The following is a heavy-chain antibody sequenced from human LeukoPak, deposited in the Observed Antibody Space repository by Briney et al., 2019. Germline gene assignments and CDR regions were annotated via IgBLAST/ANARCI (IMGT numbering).Heavy chain of an antibody. D-gene: IGHD3-22*01. CDR1: GGSFSGYY. J-gene: IGHJ4*02. CDR2: INHSGST. Sequence: SETLSLTCAVYGGSFSGYYWSWIRQPPGKGLEWIGEINHSGSTNYNPSLKSRVTISVDTSKNQSSLKLSSVTAADTAMYYCARGGSSSGYYWWGQGTLVTVSS. CDR3: ARGGSSSGYYW. V-gene: IGHV4-34*01.